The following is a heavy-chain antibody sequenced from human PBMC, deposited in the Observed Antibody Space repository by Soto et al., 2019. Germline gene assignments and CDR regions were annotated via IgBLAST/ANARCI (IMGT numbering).Heavy chain of an antibody. D-gene: IGHD6-13*01. J-gene: IGHJ6*04. CDR2: ISWNSGTI. Sequence: EVQLVESGGGLVQPGRSLRLSCAASGFTFDDYAMHWVRQAPGKGLEWVSGISWNSGTIVYADSVKGRFTISRDNAKNSLYLQMTSLRGEDTALYYCAKDMRGGSSSSRYYYGLDVWGKGTTVTVSS. V-gene: IGHV3-9*01. CDR3: AKDMRGGSSSSRYYYGLDV. CDR1: GFTFDDYA.